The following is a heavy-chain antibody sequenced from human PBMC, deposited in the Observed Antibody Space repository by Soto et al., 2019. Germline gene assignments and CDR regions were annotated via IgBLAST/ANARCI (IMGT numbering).Heavy chain of an antibody. CDR3: ARSQRSAPHYYYGSGSPPTHYYYGMDV. CDR1: GGSISSGGYS. D-gene: IGHD3-10*01. Sequence: PSETLSLTCAVSGGSISSGGYSWSWIRQPPGKGLEWIGYIYHSGSTYYNPSLKSRVTISVDTSKNQFSLKLSSVTAADTAVYYCARSQRSAPHYYYGSGSPPTHYYYGMDVWGQGTTVTVSS. J-gene: IGHJ6*02. V-gene: IGHV4-30-2*05. CDR2: IYHSGST.